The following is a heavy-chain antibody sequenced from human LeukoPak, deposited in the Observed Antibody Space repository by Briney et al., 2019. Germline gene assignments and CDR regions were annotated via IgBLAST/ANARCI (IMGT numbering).Heavy chain of an antibody. CDR1: GYTFTGYY. CDR3: ARDTDLNDHDY. Sequence: ASVKVSCKASGYTFTGYYLHWVRQAPGQGLEWMGWINPSSGATKYAQNFQGRVTMTRDTSITTAYMELSRLRSDDTAVYYCARDTDLNDHDYWGQGTLVTVSS. V-gene: IGHV1-2*02. J-gene: IGHJ4*02. CDR2: INPSSGAT. D-gene: IGHD1-1*01.